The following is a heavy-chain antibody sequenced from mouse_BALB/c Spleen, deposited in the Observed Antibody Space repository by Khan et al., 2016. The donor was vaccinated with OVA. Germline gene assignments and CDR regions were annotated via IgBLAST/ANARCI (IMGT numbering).Heavy chain of an antibody. CDR2: ISYSGST. D-gene: IGHD1-2*01. J-gene: IGHJ2*01. CDR1: GYSFTSGYG. V-gene: IGHV3-2*02. Sequence: EVQLQESGPGLVKPSQSLSLSCTVSGYSFTSGYGWNWIRQLPGNKLEWMGYISYSGSTKYNPSFKSRISITRDTSKNQFFLQLNSVTTEDTATYYCARTARIKYWGQGTTLTVSS. CDR3: ARTARIKY.